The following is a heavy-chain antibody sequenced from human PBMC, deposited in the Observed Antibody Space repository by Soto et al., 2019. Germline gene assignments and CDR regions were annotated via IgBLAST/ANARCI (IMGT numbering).Heavy chain of an antibody. CDR1: GGTFSSYT. CDR3: ARSMPYYDILTGYPYLDY. CDR2: IIPILGIA. J-gene: IGHJ4*02. V-gene: IGHV1-69*02. Sequence: GASVKVSCKASGGTFSSYTISWVRQAPGQGLEWMGRIIPILGIANYAQKFQGRVTITADKSTSTAYMELSSLRSEDTAVYYCARSMPYYDILTGYPYLDYRGQGTLVPVSS. D-gene: IGHD3-9*01.